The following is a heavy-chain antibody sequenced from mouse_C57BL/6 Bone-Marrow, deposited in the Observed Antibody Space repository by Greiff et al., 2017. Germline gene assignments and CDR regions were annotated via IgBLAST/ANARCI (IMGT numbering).Heavy chain of an antibody. Sequence: QVQLQQPGAELVKPGASVKLSCKASGYTFTSYWMHWVKQRPGQGLEWIGMIHPNSGSTNYNEKFKSKATLTVDKSSSTAYMQLSSLTSEDSAVYYCARSQLRPRGDYFDYWGQGTTLTVSS. D-gene: IGHD3-2*02. CDR3: ARSQLRPRGDYFDY. V-gene: IGHV1-64*01. CDR1: GYTFTSYW. J-gene: IGHJ2*01. CDR2: IHPNSGST.